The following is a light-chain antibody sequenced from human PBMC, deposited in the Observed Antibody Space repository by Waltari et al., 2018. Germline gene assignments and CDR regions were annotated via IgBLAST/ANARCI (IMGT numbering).Light chain of an antibody. CDR1: HSVSTY. CDR3: HQRTNWPLT. Sequence: EIVLTQSPATPSLYPGERAPLSCRASHSVSTYLAWYQQKPGQAPRLLIYDASNRATGVPARFSGSGSGTDFTLTISSLDPEDFAVYYCHQRTNWPLTFGGGTKVEIK. V-gene: IGKV3-11*01. J-gene: IGKJ4*01. CDR2: DAS.